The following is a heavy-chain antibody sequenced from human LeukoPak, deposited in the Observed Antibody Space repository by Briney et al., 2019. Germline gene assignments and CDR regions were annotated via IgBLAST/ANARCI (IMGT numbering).Heavy chain of an antibody. CDR2: IYYSGST. CDR3: ARVRVASYCTTTTCYGRVFDP. Sequence: PSETLSLTCTVSGGSISSYYWSWIRQPPGKGLEWIGYIYYSGSTNYNPSLKSRVTISVDTSKNHFSLKLSSVTAADTAVYYCARVRVASYCTTTTCYGRVFDPWGQGTLVTVSS. V-gene: IGHV4-59*12. CDR1: GGSISSYY. J-gene: IGHJ5*02. D-gene: IGHD2-2*01.